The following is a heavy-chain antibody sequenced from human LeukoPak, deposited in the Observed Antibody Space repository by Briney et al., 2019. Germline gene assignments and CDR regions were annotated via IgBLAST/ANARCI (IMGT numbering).Heavy chain of an antibody. CDR3: ARQEAVADTYYYYGMDV. CDR1: GYSFTSYW. Sequence: GESLKISCKGSGYSFTSYWIGWVRQMPGKGLEWMGIIYPGDSDTRYSPSFQGQVTISADKSISTAYLQWSSLKASDTAMYYCARQEAVADTYYYYGMDVWGQGTTVTVSS. V-gene: IGHV5-51*01. D-gene: IGHD6-19*01. J-gene: IGHJ6*02. CDR2: IYPGDSDT.